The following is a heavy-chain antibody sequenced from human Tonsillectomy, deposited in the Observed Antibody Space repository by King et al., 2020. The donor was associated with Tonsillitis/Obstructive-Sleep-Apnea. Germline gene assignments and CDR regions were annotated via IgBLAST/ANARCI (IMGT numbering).Heavy chain of an antibody. CDR1: GFSLSTSAVG. CDR2: IYWDADK. J-gene: IGHJ5*02. V-gene: IGHV2-5*02. Sequence: TLKESGPTLVKPTQTLTLTCSFSGFSLSTSAVGVGWIRQPPGKALEWLALIYWDADKRYSPSLKSRLTITKDTSKNQVVLTMTNMDPVDTATYYCAHRGSSWYWFDPWGQGTLVTVSS. D-gene: IGHD6-13*01. CDR3: AHRGSSWYWFDP.